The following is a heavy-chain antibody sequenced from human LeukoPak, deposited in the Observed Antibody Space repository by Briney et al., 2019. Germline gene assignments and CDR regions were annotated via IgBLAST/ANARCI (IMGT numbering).Heavy chain of an antibody. V-gene: IGHV3-30-3*01. J-gene: IGHJ4*02. CDR3: ARGTDGSLDY. CDR1: GFTFSSYA. Sequence: QPGGSLRLSCAASGFTFSSYAMHWVRQAPGKGLEWVAVISYDGSNKYYADSVKGRFTISRDNSKNTLYLQMNSLRAEDTAVYYCARGTDGSLDYWGQRTLVTVSS. CDR2: ISYDGSNK. D-gene: IGHD1-26*01.